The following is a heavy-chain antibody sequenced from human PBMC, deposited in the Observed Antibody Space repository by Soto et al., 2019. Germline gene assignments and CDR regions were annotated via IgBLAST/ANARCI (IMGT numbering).Heavy chain of an antibody. CDR2: IRWNSGSI. J-gene: IGHJ2*01. D-gene: IGHD2-21*02. Sequence: EVQLVESGGGLVQPGRSLRLSCAASGFTFDDYAMHWVRQAPGKGLEWASGIRWNSGSIGYADSVKGRFTISRDNAKKSLYLHMNSLRAEDTALYYCAKGRPLSVVVTATPYWYFDLWGRGTLVTVSS. CDR3: AKGRPLSVVVTATPYWYFDL. CDR1: GFTFDDYA. V-gene: IGHV3-9*01.